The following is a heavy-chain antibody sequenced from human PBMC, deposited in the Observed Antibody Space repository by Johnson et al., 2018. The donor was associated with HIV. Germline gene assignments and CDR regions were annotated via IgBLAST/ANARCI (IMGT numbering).Heavy chain of an antibody. CDR1: GFTFSSYG. D-gene: IGHD1-26*01. J-gene: IGHJ3*02. V-gene: IGHV3-30*03. CDR3: ARADGSYYDRASWAFDI. Sequence: QVQVVESGGGLVQPGRSLRLSCVGSGFTFSSYGMHWVRQAPGKGLEWVAVIASGGGHEVYADSVRGRFTISSDNSKNTLYLQMNSLRAEDTAIYYCARADGSYYDRASWAFDIWGQGTMVTVSS. CDR2: IASGGGHE.